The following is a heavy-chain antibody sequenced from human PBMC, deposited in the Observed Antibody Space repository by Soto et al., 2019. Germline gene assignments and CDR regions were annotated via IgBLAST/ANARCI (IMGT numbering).Heavy chain of an antibody. V-gene: IGHV1-46*01. J-gene: IGHJ3*02. CDR3: VGEQGPGRGGGGTEPLDI. CDR1: GYSFTSQY. Sequence: QVQLVQSGAEVKKPGASVKISCEASGYSFTSQYVHWVRQAPGQGLEWMGIINPNGGSTTYAQKFKGRVTMARGPPPSTSYRGRSGRTSEDPAVYYWVGEQGPGRGGGGTEPLDIWGQGTMVTVAS. CDR2: INPNGGST. D-gene: IGHD3-16*01.